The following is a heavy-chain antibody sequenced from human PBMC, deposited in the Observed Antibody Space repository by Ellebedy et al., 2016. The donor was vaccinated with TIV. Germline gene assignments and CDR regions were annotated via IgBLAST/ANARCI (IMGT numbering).Heavy chain of an antibody. Sequence: SETLSPTCTVSGGSISSYYWSWIRQPPGKGLEWIGYIYYSGSTNYNPSLKSRVTISVDTSKNQFSLKLSSVTAADTAAYYCARGWRVATMGGYYYYYYGMDVWGQGTTVTVSS. D-gene: IGHD5-12*01. J-gene: IGHJ6*02. CDR3: ARGWRVATMGGYYYYYYGMDV. V-gene: IGHV4-59*01. CDR1: GGSISSYY. CDR2: IYYSGST.